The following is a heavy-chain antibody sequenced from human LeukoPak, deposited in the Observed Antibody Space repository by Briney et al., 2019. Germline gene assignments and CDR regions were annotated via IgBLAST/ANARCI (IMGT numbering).Heavy chain of an antibody. V-gene: IGHV4-34*01. CDR2: INHSGST. D-gene: IGHD5-18*01. CDR1: GGSFSGYY. Sequence: PSETLSLTCAVYGGSFSGYYWSWIRQPPGKGLEWIGEINHSGSTNYNPSLKSRVTISVDTSKHQFSLKLSSVTAADTAVYYCARGRAMVKDAFDIWGQGTMVTVSS. J-gene: IGHJ3*02. CDR3: ARGRAMVKDAFDI.